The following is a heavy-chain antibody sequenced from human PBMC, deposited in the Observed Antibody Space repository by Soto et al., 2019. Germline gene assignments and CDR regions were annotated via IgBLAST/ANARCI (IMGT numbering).Heavy chain of an antibody. CDR1: GFTFGNYA. CDR3: FPPLFPSSTNTPQHV. V-gene: IGHV3-23*01. CDR2: LSGSSLNT. J-gene: IGHJ6*02. Sequence: PGRYLRLSCEASGFTFGNYAMTWVRQGPGRGLEWVSALSGSSLNTYYADSVKGRFTISRDNSKNTMYLEMNSLRVDDTAVYYFFPPLFPSSTNTPQHVRRPGTPITVS. D-gene: IGHD2-15*01.